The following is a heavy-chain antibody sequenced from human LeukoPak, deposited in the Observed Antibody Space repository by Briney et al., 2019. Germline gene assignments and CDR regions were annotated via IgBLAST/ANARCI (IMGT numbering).Heavy chain of an antibody. CDR3: AKDTLYSSSWYWDAFDI. J-gene: IGHJ3*02. CDR2: ISGSGGST. D-gene: IGHD6-13*01. CDR1: GFTFSSYA. Sequence: GGSLRLSRAASGFTFSSYAMSWVRQAPGKGLEWVSAISGSGGSTYYADSVKGRFTISRDNSKNTLYLQMNSLRAEDTAVYYCAKDTLYSSSWYWDAFDIWGQGTMVTVSS. V-gene: IGHV3-23*01.